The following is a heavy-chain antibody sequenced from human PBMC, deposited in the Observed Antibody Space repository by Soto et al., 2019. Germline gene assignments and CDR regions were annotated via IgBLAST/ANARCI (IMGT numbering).Heavy chain of an antibody. CDR1: GFTFKSYV. CDR3: ARYCSGTSCHRQERGGYYYYYGMDV. D-gene: IGHD2-2*01. Sequence: GGSLGLSCAASGFTFKSYVMTGARQDPGKGLEWVSGISGSGGSTYYAHSVKGRFTISRDNSKNTLYLQVSSLRAEDTAVYYCARYCSGTSCHRQERGGYYYYYGMDVWGQGTTVTVSS. CDR2: ISGSGGST. J-gene: IGHJ6*02. V-gene: IGHV3-23*01.